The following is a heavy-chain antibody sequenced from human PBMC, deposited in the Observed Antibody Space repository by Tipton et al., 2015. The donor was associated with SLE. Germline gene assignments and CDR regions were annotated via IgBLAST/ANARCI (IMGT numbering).Heavy chain of an antibody. Sequence: TLSLPCAVSGYYISTGYYWGWIRQPPGKGLEWIGSVSHRGTTFYNPALMSRVTISVDTSNNQFSLRLSSVTAADTAMYYCTRHFYTFDYWGQGTLVTVSS. CDR3: TRHFYTFDY. CDR2: VSHRGTT. CDR1: GYYISTGYY. D-gene: IGHD2/OR15-2a*01. J-gene: IGHJ4*02. V-gene: IGHV4-38-2*01.